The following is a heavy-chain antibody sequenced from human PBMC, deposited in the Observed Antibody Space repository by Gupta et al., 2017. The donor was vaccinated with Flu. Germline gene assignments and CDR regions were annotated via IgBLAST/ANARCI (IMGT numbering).Heavy chain of an antibody. Sequence: EVQLVESGGGLVQPGGSLRLSCEASGFTFSSYNMDWVRQTPGKGLEWVSYISTTNTINYADSVKGRFTASRDNAKNTLYLRINSLRAEDTAVYYCAREKESPPGHYYFYFGLDVWGQGTTVTVS. CDR1: GFTFSSYN. CDR2: ISTTNTI. D-gene: IGHD2/OR15-2a*01. J-gene: IGHJ6*02. V-gene: IGHV3-48*01. CDR3: AREKESPPGHYYFYFGLDV.